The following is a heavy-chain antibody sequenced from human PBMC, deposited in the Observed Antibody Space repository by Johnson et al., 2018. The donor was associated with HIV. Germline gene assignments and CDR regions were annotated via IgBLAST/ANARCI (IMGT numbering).Heavy chain of an antibody. V-gene: IGHV3-33*08. D-gene: IGHD3-3*01. J-gene: IGHJ3*02. CDR2: IRYDGSNK. CDR1: GFTFSDYG. Sequence: QVQLVESGGGLVKPGGSLRLSCAASGFTFSDYGMHWVRQAPGKGLEWVAFIRYDGSNKYYADSVKGRFTISRDNSKNTLYLQMNSLRAEDTAVYYCARTSLEWLLCAFDIWGQGTMVTVSS. CDR3: ARTSLEWLLCAFDI.